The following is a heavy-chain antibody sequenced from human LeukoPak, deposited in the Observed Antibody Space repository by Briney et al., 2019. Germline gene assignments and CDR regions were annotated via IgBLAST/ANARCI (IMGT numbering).Heavy chain of an antibody. D-gene: IGHD6-13*01. CDR1: GGSISSYY. V-gene: IGHV4-59*01. CDR2: IYYSGST. CDR3: ARAAAGGYGY. Sequence: MSSETLSLTCTVSGGSISSYYWSWIRQPPGKGLEWIGYIYYSGSTNYNPSLKSRVTISVDTSKNQFSLKLSSVTAADTAVYYCARAAAGGYGYWGQGTLVTVSS. J-gene: IGHJ4*02.